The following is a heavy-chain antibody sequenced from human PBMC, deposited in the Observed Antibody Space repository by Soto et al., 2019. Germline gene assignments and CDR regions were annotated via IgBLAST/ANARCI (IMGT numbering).Heavy chain of an antibody. Sequence: PGGSLRLSCAASGFTFSSYGMHWVRQAPGKGLEWVAVISYDGSNKYYADSVKGRFTISRDNSKNTLYLQMNSLRAEDTAVYYCAKDHSSSWYDYWGQGTLVTVS. CDR1: GFTFSSYG. CDR2: ISYDGSNK. J-gene: IGHJ4*02. D-gene: IGHD6-13*01. V-gene: IGHV3-30*18. CDR3: AKDHSSSWYDY.